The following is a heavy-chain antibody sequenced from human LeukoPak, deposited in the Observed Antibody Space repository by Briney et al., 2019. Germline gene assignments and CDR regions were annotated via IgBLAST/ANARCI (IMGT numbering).Heavy chain of an antibody. D-gene: IGHD3-22*01. CDR2: IYYSGST. CDR1: GGSISSYY. Sequence: PETLSLTCTVSGGSISSYYWSWIRQPPGKGLEWIGYIYYSGSTNYNPSLNSRVTISVDTSKNQFSLKLSSVTAADTAVYYCARFPYYYDSSGQLGPDYWGQGTLVTVSS. CDR3: ARFPYYYDSSGQLGPDY. J-gene: IGHJ4*02. V-gene: IGHV4-59*01.